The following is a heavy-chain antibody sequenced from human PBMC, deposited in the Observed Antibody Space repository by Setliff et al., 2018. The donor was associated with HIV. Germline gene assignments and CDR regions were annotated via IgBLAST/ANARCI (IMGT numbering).Heavy chain of an antibody. D-gene: IGHD3-22*01. J-gene: IGHJ4*01. V-gene: IGHV3-15*01. CDR2: IKSKIDGETT. CDR3: IWSGSSGLYYFDH. Sequence: PGGSLRLSCAASGFTFSNAWMSWVRQAPGKGLEWLGRIKSKIDGETTDYAAPVKGRFTISRDDSKNTVYLHMNSLKTEDTAVYYCIWSGSSGLYYFDHWGQEPWSPSPQ. CDR1: GFTFSNAW.